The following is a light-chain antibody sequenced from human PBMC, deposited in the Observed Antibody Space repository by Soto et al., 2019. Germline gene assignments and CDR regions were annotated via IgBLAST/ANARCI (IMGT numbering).Light chain of an antibody. V-gene: IGKV3-20*01. Sequence: EVVMTQSPATLSVSPGERATLSCRASQSVTSNYLAWYQQKPGQAPRLLIYGVSNRATGVPDRFSGSGSGTDFTLTISRLEPEDFAVYYCQQYGNSPWTFGQGTKVDIK. CDR2: GVS. CDR3: QQYGNSPWT. J-gene: IGKJ1*01. CDR1: QSVTSNY.